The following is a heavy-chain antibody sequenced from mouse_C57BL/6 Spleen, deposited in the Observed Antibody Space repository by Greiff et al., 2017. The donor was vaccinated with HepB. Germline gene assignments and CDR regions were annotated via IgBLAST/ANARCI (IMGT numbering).Heavy chain of an antibody. Sequence: VQLQQSGAELVKPGASVKISCKASGYAFSSYWMNWVKQRPGKGLEWIGQIYPGDGDTNYNGKFKGKATLTADKSSSTAYMQLSRLTSVDSAVYFCARPITTVVVYYAMDYWGQGTSVTVSS. D-gene: IGHD1-1*01. J-gene: IGHJ4*01. CDR2: IYPGDGDT. V-gene: IGHV1-80*01. CDR1: GYAFSSYW. CDR3: ARPITTVVVYYAMDY.